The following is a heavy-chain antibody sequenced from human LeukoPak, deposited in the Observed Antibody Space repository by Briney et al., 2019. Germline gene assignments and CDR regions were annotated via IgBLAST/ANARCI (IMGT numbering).Heavy chain of an antibody. J-gene: IGHJ3*02. CDR3: VSDRETQEQI. CDR2: ISYNGDST. Sequence: GGSLRLSCSGSGFTFSRHNMHWVRQAPGKGLEYVSAISYNGDSTYYVDSVKGRFTISRDNSKNTLDLQMSSLRPEDTAEYYCVSDRETQEQIWGPGTLVTVSS. V-gene: IGHV3-64D*09. D-gene: IGHD1-26*01. CDR1: GFTFSRHN.